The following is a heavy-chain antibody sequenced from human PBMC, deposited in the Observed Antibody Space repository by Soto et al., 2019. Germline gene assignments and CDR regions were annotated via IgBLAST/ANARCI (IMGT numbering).Heavy chain of an antibody. J-gene: IGHJ4*02. CDR2: ISGSGHAT. V-gene: IGHV3-23*01. CDR3: ARGRYFDASGGCANY. Sequence: EMRLLESGGGSVSPGASARLLCLTSGFMFDNYAMSWVRQSPARGLEWVAAISGSGHATYYTQSVRGRFTISRDKSKKAVFLQMNNLRTEDTAIYYCARGRYFDASGGCANYWGLGTLVTVSP. CDR1: GFMFDNYA. D-gene: IGHD5-12*01.